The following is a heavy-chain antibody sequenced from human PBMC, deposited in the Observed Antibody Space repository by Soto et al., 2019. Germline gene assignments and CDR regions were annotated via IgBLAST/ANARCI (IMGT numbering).Heavy chain of an antibody. J-gene: IGHJ4*02. D-gene: IGHD2-15*01. V-gene: IGHV3-72*01. CDR2: TRNKGNSYTT. Sequence: EVQLVESGGALVQPGGSLRLSCAASGFTFSDHHMDWVRQAPGKGLEWVGRTRNKGNSYTTEYAASVKGRFTISRDESNNSLDLQINLLNAGDTAGYYGACVGAARAVWGQGTLVTVSS. CDR1: GFTFSDHH. CDR3: ACVGAARAV.